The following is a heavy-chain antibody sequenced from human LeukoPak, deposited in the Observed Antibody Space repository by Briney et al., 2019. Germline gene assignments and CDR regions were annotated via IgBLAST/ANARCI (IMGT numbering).Heavy chain of an antibody. Sequence: ASVKVSCKVSGDSLNELSIHWVRQAPGKGLEWMGGFEPEEGETLHAEKFEGRVNMTADTSTGTAYLELSSLRSEDMGVYYCATESGESVMGGLDIWGQGILVTVSS. V-gene: IGHV1-24*01. CDR1: GDSLNELS. CDR2: FEPEEGET. CDR3: ATESGESVMGGLDI. D-gene: IGHD2-8*01. J-gene: IGHJ5*02.